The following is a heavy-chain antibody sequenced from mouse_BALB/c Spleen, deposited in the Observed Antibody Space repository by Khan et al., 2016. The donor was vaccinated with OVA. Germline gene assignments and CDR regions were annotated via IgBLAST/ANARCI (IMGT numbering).Heavy chain of an antibody. V-gene: IGHV3-2*02. CDR2: ISYSGNT. Sequence: VQLQQSGPGLVKPSQSLSLTCTVTGYSITSDYAWNWIRQFPGNKLEWMGYISYSGNTKYNPSLKSRISITRDTSENQFFLQLNSVTIEDTATYYCARIYGGDVDYWGQGTTLTVSS. CDR3: ARIYGGDVDY. J-gene: IGHJ2*01. D-gene: IGHD1-1*01. CDR1: GYSITSDYA.